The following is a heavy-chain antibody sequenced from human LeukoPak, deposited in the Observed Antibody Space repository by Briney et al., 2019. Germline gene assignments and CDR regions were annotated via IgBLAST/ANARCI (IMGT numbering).Heavy chain of an antibody. V-gene: IGHV3-30*04. Sequence: GGSLRLSCAASGFTFSSCAMHWVRQAPGKGLEWVAVISYDGSNKYYADSMKGRFTISRDNSKNTLYLQMNSLRAEDTAVYYCARDSSPYDYVWGSYRYGAFDIWGQGTMVTVSS. CDR3: ARDSSPYDYVWGSYRYGAFDI. D-gene: IGHD3-16*02. J-gene: IGHJ3*02. CDR1: GFTFSSCA. CDR2: ISYDGSNK.